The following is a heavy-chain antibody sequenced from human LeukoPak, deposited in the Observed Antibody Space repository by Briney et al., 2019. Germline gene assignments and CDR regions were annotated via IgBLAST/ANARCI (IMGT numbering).Heavy chain of an antibody. Sequence: GGSLRLSCAASGFTFSSYGMHWVRQAPGKGLEWVAVISYDGSNKYYADSVKGRFTISRDSSKNTLYLQMNSLRPDDTAVYYCAKCGYSGYGGNWFDPWGQGTLVTVSS. CDR2: ISYDGSNK. D-gene: IGHD5-12*01. CDR3: AKCGYSGYGGNWFDP. CDR1: GFTFSSYG. J-gene: IGHJ5*02. V-gene: IGHV3-30*18.